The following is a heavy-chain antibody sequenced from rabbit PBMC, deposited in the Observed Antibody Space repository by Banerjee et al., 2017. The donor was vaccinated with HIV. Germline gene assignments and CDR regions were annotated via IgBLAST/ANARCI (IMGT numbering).Heavy chain of an antibody. D-gene: IGHD4-1*01. CDR3: ARVTGSVWGVGFGL. V-gene: IGHV1S7*01. CDR1: GFDFSSYY. J-gene: IGHJ4*01. CDR2: IYAGKGTT. Sequence: QLKETGGGLVQPGGSLTLSCKASGFDFSSYYMNWVRQAPGKGLEWIGTIYAGKGTTSYASWVNGRFTISSHNAQNTLYLQLNSLTAADTATYFCARVTGSVWGVGFGLWGQGTLVTVS.